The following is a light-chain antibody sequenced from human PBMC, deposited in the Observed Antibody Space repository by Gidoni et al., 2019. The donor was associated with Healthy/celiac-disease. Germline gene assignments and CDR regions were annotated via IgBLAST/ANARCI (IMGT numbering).Light chain of an antibody. V-gene: IGLV3-19*01. Sequence: SSAMTPDPAVSVALGQTARITCQGDSLRRYYSSCYQQKPGQAPVLVLSGTKTRPSWIPDLFSGSSSGNTASLTITGSPAEDEADYYGNSRDSSGNHVLFGGGTKLTVL. CDR2: GTK. J-gene: IGLJ2*01. CDR3: NSRDSSGNHVL. CDR1: SLRRYY.